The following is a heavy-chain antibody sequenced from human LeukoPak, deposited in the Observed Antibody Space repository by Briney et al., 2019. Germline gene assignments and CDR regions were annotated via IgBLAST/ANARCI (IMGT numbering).Heavy chain of an antibody. D-gene: IGHD6-13*01. CDR1: GFTFSSYA. V-gene: IGHV3-23*01. J-gene: IGHJ4*02. CDR3: ATKGIEGSLAAFENS. CDR2: ISGSGGST. Sequence: GGSLRLSCAASGFTFSSYAMSWVRQAPGKGLEWVSAISGSGGSTYYADSVKGRFTISRDNSKNTLYLQMNSLKAADTAIYYCATKGIEGSLAAFENSWDQGTPVTVSP.